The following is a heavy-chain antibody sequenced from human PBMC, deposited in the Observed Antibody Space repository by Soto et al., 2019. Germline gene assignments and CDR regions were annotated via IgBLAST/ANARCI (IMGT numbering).Heavy chain of an antibody. D-gene: IGHD3-3*01. V-gene: IGHV4-4*07. J-gene: IGHJ6*02. CDR2: IYTSGST. CDR1: GGSISSYY. CDR3: ARDPSCYDFWSWGCYHYGMDV. Sequence: PSETLSLTCTVSGGSISSYYWSWIRQPAGKGLEWIGRIYTSGSTNYDPSLKSRVTMSVDTSKNQFSLKLSSVTAADTAVYYCARDPSCYDFWSWGCYHYGMDVWGQGTTVTVS.